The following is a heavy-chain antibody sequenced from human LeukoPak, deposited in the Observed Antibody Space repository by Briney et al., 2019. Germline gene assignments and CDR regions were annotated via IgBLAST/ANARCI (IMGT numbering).Heavy chain of an antibody. J-gene: IGHJ4*02. Sequence: GPTLVKPTQTLTLTCTFSGFSLATNGVSVSWIRQPPGKALGWLALIYWDDDKRYSPSLTYRLTITKDTSKNQVVLTMTNMDPVDTATYYCAHRPGRGIPAAHWGQGTLVSVSS. CDR1: GFSLATNGVS. CDR3: AHRPGRGIPAAH. D-gene: IGHD3-10*01. CDR2: IYWDDDK. V-gene: IGHV2-5*02.